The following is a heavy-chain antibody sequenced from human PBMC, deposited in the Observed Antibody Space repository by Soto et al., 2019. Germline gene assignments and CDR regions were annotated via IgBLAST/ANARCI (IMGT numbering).Heavy chain of an antibody. Sequence: AGGSLRLSCAASGFSFHTFSMHWVRQAPGKGLEWVAVISNDGANKYYADSVKGRFTISRDNSKNTLYLLMNSLKTEDTAVYYCARRQWSYFDYWGQGTLVTVSS. V-gene: IGHV3-30-3*01. CDR3: ARRQWSYFDY. D-gene: IGHD2-15*01. CDR2: ISNDGANK. CDR1: GFSFHTFS. J-gene: IGHJ4*02.